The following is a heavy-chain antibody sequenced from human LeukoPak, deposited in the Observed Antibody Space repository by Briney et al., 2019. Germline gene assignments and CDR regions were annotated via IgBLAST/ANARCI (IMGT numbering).Heavy chain of an antibody. J-gene: IGHJ4*02. Sequence: GGSLRLSCAASGFTVDDYTMHWVRQAPGKGLEWVSLISWDGGSTYYADSVKGRLTISRDNSKNSLYLQMNSLRTEDTALYFCAKDLAAAGTYYFDYWGQGTLVTVSS. V-gene: IGHV3-43*01. CDR1: GFTVDDYT. D-gene: IGHD6-13*01. CDR2: ISWDGGST. CDR3: AKDLAAAGTYYFDY.